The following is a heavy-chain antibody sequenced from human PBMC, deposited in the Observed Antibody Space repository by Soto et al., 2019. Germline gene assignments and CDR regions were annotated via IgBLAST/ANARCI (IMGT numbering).Heavy chain of an antibody. J-gene: IGHJ5*02. CDR3: ARGRLWWYAWFDP. Sequence: SETLSLTCTVSGGSISSGGYYWSWIRQHPGKGLEWIGYIYYSGSTYYNPSLKSRVTISVDTSKNQFSLKLSSVTAADTAVYYCARGRLWWYAWFDPWGQGTLVTVSS. CDR1: GGSISSGGYY. D-gene: IGHD2-15*01. CDR2: IYYSGST. V-gene: IGHV4-31*03.